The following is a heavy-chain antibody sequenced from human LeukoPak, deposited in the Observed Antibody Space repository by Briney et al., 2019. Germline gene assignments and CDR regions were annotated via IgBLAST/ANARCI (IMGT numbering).Heavy chain of an antibody. CDR2: ITWDGGST. D-gene: IGHD2/OR15-2a*01. CDR1: GFTFDDYA. J-gene: IGHJ6*03. Sequence: GGSLRLSCAASGFTFDDYAMHWVRQASGKGLEWVSHITWDGGSTHYADSVEGRFTISRDNRENSLYLQMNSLRPEDTALYYCAKDRAARGRGNYFYMDVWGKGTTVTVS. CDR3: AKDRAARGRGNYFYMDV. V-gene: IGHV3-43D*03.